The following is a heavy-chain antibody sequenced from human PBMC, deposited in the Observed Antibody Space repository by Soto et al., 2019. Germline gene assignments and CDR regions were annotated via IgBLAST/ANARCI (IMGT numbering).Heavy chain of an antibody. CDR2: IIPIIGIA. V-gene: IGHV1-69*02. CDR1: GGTFSSYT. D-gene: IGHD6-13*01. CDR3: ARVGGIAAAGTAPFDP. J-gene: IGHJ5*02. Sequence: QVQLVQSGAEVKKPGSSVKVSCKASGGTFSSYTISWVRQAPGQGLEWMGRIIPIIGIANYAQKFQGRVTITADKSTITAYMELSSLRAEDTAVYYCARVGGIAAAGTAPFDPWGQGTLVSVSS.